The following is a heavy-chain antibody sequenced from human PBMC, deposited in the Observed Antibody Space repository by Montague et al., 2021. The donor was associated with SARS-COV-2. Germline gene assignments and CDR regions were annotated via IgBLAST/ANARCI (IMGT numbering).Heavy chain of an antibody. CDR2: INYSGST. CDR3: ARGRTATTFYYYYYGRDV. J-gene: IGHJ6*02. D-gene: IGHD4-17*01. Sequence: SETLSLTCAAYGGSFSGYYWSWIRQPPGKGLEWIGEINYSGSTNYNPSLKSRVTISVDTSKNQFSLKLSSVTAADTAVYYCARGRTATTFYYYYYGRDVWGQGTTVTVSS. CDR1: GGSFSGYY. V-gene: IGHV4-34*01.